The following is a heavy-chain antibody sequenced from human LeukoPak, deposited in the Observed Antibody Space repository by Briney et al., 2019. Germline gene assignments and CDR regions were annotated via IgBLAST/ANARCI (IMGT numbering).Heavy chain of an antibody. J-gene: IGHJ3*02. CDR2: INTNTGNP. CDR3: ARTIVVVPAGHDAFDI. V-gene: IGHV7-4-1*02. CDR1: GYTFTSYA. Sequence: ASVKVSCKASGYTFTSYAMNWVRQAPGQGLEWMGWINTNTGNPTYAQGFTGRFVFSLDTSVSTAYLQISSLKAEDTAVYYCARTIVVVPAGHDAFDIWGQGTMVTVSS. D-gene: IGHD2-2*01.